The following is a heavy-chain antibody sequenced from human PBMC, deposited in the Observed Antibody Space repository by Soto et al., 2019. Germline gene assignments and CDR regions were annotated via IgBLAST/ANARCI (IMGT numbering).Heavy chain of an antibody. Sequence: GGSLRLSCAASGFTFSSYGMHWVRQAPGKGLEWVAVIWYDGSNKYYADSVKGRFTISRDNSKNTLYLQMNSLRAEDTAAYYCARSITMVRGVILGGIDYWGQETLVTVSS. CDR1: GFTFSSYG. V-gene: IGHV3-33*01. CDR3: ARSITMVRGVILGGIDY. J-gene: IGHJ4*02. CDR2: IWYDGSNK. D-gene: IGHD3-10*01.